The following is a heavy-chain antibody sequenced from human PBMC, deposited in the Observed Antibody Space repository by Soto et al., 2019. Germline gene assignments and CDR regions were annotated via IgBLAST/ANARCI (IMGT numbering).Heavy chain of an antibody. Sequence: QVQLVQSGAEVKEPGASVKISCRPSGYIFTSNSLVWVRQAPGQGLEWMAWINTGDGDTKYSQRFQGRVTITRDTSASAAYMELFSLRSEDTALYYCARTLSGTPDYWGQGTLVTVSS. D-gene: IGHD1-26*01. J-gene: IGHJ4*02. CDR1: GYIFTSNS. CDR3: ARTLSGTPDY. V-gene: IGHV1-3*04. CDR2: INTGDGDT.